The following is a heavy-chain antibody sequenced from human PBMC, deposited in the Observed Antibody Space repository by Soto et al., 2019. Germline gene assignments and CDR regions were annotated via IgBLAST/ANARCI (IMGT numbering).Heavy chain of an antibody. CDR3: ARFSSGFDY. V-gene: IGHV1-2*02. CDR2: INPNTGGI. D-gene: IGHD6-19*01. Sequence: ASVKVSCKASGYTFTSYGISWVRQAPGQGLEWMGWINPNTGGINYAQRFQGRVTMTRDTSINTAYMELSRLTSDDTALYYCARFSSGFDYWGQGTLVTVSS. J-gene: IGHJ4*02. CDR1: GYTFTSYG.